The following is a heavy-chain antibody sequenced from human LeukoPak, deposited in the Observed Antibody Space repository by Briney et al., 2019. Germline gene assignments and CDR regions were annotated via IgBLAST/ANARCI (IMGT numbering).Heavy chain of an antibody. V-gene: IGHV3-21*01. Sequence: PGGSLRLSCAASEFTFSRYSMNWFRQAPGEGLEWVSSISSGGHDIYYADSVKGRFTISRDNAKNSLYLQMNSLRVEDTAVYYCARHGDGFYYGMDVWGRGPRSPSPQ. CDR1: EFTFSRYS. D-gene: IGHD4-17*01. CDR2: ISSGGHDI. CDR3: ARHGDGFYYGMDV. J-gene: IGHJ6*01.